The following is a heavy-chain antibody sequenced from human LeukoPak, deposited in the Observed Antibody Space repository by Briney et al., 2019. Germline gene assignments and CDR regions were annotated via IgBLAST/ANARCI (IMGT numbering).Heavy chain of an antibody. Sequence: GGSLRLSCAASGFTFSSYAMSWVRQAPGKGLEWVSAISGSGGRTYSADSVKGRFTISRDNSKNTLYLQMNSLRAGDTAVYYCARDRAQQLVFDYWGQGTLVTVSS. CDR3: ARDRAQQLVFDY. CDR1: GFTFSSYA. V-gene: IGHV3-23*01. J-gene: IGHJ4*02. D-gene: IGHD6-6*01. CDR2: ISGSGGRT.